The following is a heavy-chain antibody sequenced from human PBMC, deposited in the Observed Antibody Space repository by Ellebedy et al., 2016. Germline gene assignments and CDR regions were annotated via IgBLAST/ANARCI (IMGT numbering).Heavy chain of an antibody. Sequence: ASVKVSCKASGYTFTGYYIHWVRQAPGQGLEWIGWINPNGGVIKYARKFQGRVTMTRDTSISTAYMDLKRLRSDDTAVYYRARGGELSAYSGYRHWFDPWGQGTLVTVSS. CDR3: ARGGELSAYSGYRHWFDP. J-gene: IGHJ5*02. CDR1: GYTFTGYY. V-gene: IGHV1-2*02. CDR2: INPNGGVI. D-gene: IGHD5-12*01.